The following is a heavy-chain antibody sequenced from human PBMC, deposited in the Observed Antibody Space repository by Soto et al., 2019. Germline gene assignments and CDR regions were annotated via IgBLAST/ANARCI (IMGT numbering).Heavy chain of an antibody. J-gene: IGHJ4*02. CDR3: ASHPVWFGELLSDFDY. D-gene: IGHD3-10*01. CDR1: GFTFSSYA. CDR2: ISGSGGST. V-gene: IGHV3-23*01. Sequence: GGSPRLSCAASGFTFSSYAMSWVRQAPGKGLEWVSAISGSGGSTYYADSVKGRFTISRDNSKNTLYLQMNSLRAEDTAVYYCASHPVWFGELLSDFDYWGQGTLVTVSS.